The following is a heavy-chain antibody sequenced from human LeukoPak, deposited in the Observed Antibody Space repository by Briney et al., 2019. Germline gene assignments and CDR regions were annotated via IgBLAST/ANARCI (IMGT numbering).Heavy chain of an antibody. Sequence: GGSLRLSCSASGFTFSSYAMHWVRQAPGKGLEYVSAISSNGGSTYYADSVKGRFTISRDNSKNTLYLQMSSLRAEDTAVYYCVKDRPRLDSSGWSDFDYWGQGPLVTVSS. D-gene: IGHD6-19*01. J-gene: IGHJ4*02. CDR3: VKDRPRLDSSGWSDFDY. CDR1: GFTFSSYA. CDR2: ISSNGGST. V-gene: IGHV3-64D*06.